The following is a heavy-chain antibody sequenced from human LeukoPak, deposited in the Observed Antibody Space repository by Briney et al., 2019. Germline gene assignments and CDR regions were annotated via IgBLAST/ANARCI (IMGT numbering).Heavy chain of an antibody. V-gene: IGHV3-7*01. J-gene: IGHJ4*02. CDR1: GFTFSSYW. D-gene: IGHD5-18*01. Sequence: PGGSLGLSCAASGFTFSSYWMTWVRQAPGKGLEWVANIKPDGSEKNYVDSVKGRFTISRDNTKNSLSLQMNSLRVEDTAIYYCARVRGIYSYGHPYYFDYWGQGTLVTVSS. CDR2: IKPDGSEK. CDR3: ARVRGIYSYGHPYYFDY.